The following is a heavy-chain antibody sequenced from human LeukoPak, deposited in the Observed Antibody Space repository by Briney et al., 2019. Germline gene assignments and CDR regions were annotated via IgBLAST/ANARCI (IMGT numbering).Heavy chain of an antibody. CDR1: GGSISSYY. D-gene: IGHD3-10*01. J-gene: IGHJ6*03. Sequence: SSETLSLICTVSGGSISSYYWSWIRQPAGKGLEWIGRIYTSGSTNYNPSLKSRVTMSVDTSKNQFSLKLSSVTAADTAVYYCARGPLTMVPYYYYMDVWGKGTTVTVSS. CDR3: ARGPLTMVPYYYYMDV. V-gene: IGHV4-4*07. CDR2: IYTSGST.